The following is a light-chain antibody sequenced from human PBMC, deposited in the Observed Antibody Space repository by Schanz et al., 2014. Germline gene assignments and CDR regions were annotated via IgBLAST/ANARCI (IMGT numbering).Light chain of an antibody. CDR1: QGISSH. Sequence: DIQMTQSPSSLSASVGDRVTITCRASQGISSHLAWYQQKPGKAPKLLIYDASSLESGVPSRFSGSGSGTEFTLTISSLQPDDFATYYCQQYNTYSPWTFGQGTKVEIK. J-gene: IGKJ1*01. CDR3: QQYNTYSPWT. V-gene: IGKV1-5*01. CDR2: DAS.